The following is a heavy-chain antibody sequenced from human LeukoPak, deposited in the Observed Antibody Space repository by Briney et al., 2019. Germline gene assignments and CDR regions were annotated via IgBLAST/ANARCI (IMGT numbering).Heavy chain of an antibody. V-gene: IGHV4-34*01. CDR1: GGSFCGYY. CDR2: INNSGST. CDR3: ASRYSSSSLVGY. D-gene: IGHD6-6*01. J-gene: IGHJ4*02. Sequence: SVTLSLNCAGYGGSFCGYYWSWIRHPPGKGLGWIGEINNSGSTNYNPSLKSRATISVVTSKNQFSLKLSSVTAADTAVYYCASRYSSSSLVGYWGQGTLVTVSS.